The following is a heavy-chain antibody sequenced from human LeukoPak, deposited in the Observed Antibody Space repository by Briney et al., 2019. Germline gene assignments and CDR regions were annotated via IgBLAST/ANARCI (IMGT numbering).Heavy chain of an antibody. V-gene: IGHV3-74*01. CDR1: GFAFSSYW. D-gene: IGHD6-19*01. CDR2: INSDGSAT. J-gene: IGHJ4*02. Sequence: PGGSLRLSCAASGFAFSSYWMHWVRQAPGKGLVWVSRINSDGSATTYADSVKGRFTISRDNAKNTLYLQMNSLREEDMAVYYCAKARNGFLDYWGQGTLVTVSS. CDR3: AKARNGFLDY.